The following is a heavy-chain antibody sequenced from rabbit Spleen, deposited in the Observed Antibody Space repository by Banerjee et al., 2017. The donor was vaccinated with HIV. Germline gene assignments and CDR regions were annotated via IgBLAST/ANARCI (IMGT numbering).Heavy chain of an antibody. CDR2: INTYTGKA. Sequence: QSLEESGGGLVKPEGSLTLTCKASGFSFRDRGVMCWVRQAPGKGLQWIACINTYTGKAVYATWANGRFTISRTSSTTVTLQMTSLTAADTATYFCARDLASVVGWNFNLWGQGTLVTVS. V-gene: IGHV1S40*01. CDR3: ARDLASVVGWNFNL. J-gene: IGHJ4*01. D-gene: IGHD3-1*01. CDR1: GFSFRDRGV.